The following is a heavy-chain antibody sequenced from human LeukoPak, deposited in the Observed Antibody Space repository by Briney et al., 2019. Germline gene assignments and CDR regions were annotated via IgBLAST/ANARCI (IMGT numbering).Heavy chain of an antibody. D-gene: IGHD2-15*01. V-gene: IGHV3-23*01. Sequence: GGSLRLSCAASGFTFSCYAVTWVRQAPGRGLEWVSVVSNSVDGGFTYYADSVKGRFTISRDNSKNTLYLQMNNLRADDTAVYYCAKMGGYCSGGSCYSWYFDYWGQGTPVTVSS. CDR3: AKMGGYCSGGSCYSWYFDY. CDR2: VSNSVDGGFT. J-gene: IGHJ4*02. CDR1: GFTFSCYA.